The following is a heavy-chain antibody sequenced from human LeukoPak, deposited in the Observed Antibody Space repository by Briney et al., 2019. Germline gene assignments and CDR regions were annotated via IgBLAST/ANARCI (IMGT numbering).Heavy chain of an antibody. CDR3: ARDLGRLYYDRSYGMDV. J-gene: IGHJ6*02. V-gene: IGHV1-18*01. D-gene: IGHD3-22*01. CDR1: GYTFTSYG. CDR2: ISAYNGNT. Sequence: ASVKVSCKASGYTFTSYGISWVRQAPGQGLEWMGWISAYNGNTNYAQKFQGRVTMTRDTSISTAYMELSRLRSDDTAVYYCARDLGRLYYDRSYGMDVWGQGTTVTVSS.